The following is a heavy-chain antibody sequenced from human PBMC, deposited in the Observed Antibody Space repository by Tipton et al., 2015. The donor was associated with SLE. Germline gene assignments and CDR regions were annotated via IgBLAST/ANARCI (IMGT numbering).Heavy chain of an antibody. Sequence: SLRLSCVGSGFSFSNYVIRWFRQAPGKGLEWVSVIYSAGDTYYADSVKGRFTISRDNSKNTVYLHMNSLRADDTAIYYCASASWNYGLFDYWGQGTLVTVSS. J-gene: IGHJ4*02. D-gene: IGHD1-7*01. CDR1: GFSFSNYV. CDR2: IYSAGDT. V-gene: IGHV3-53*01. CDR3: ASASWNYGLFDY.